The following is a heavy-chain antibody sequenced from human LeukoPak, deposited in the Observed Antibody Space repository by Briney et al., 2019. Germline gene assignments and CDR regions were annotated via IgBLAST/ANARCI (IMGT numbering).Heavy chain of an antibody. CDR1: GYTFTSYD. V-gene: IGHV1-8*01. CDR2: MNPNSGNT. CDR3: ARGAGGYCGGDCYWDY. D-gene: IGHD2-21*02. J-gene: IGHJ4*02. Sequence: GASVKVSCKASGYTFTSYDINWVRQATGQGLEWMGWMNPNSGNTGYAQEFQGRATMTRNTSISTAYMELSSLRSEDTAVYYCARGAGGYCGGDCYWDYWGQGTLVTVSS.